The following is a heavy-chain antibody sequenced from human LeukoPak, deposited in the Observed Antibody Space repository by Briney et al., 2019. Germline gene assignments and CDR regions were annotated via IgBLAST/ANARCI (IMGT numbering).Heavy chain of an antibody. CDR2: IKSKTDGGTT. D-gene: IGHD2-15*01. J-gene: IGHJ4*02. Sequence: PGGSLRLSCAASGFTFSNAWMSWVRQAPGKGLEWVGRIKSKTDGGTTDYAAPVKGRFTISRDDSKNTLYLQMNSLKTEDTAVYYCTTGVVVAVQGRVDYWGQGTLVTVSS. V-gene: IGHV3-15*01. CDR1: GFTFSNAW. CDR3: TTGVVVAVQGRVDY.